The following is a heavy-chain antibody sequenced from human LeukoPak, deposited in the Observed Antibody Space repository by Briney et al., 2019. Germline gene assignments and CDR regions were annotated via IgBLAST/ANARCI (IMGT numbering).Heavy chain of an antibody. V-gene: IGHV1-2*02. Sequence: ASVKVSCKASGYTFTGYYMHWVRQAPGQGLEWMGWINPNSGGTNYAQKFQGRVTMTRDMSTSTVYMELSSLRSEDTAVYYCARTYDSSGYSLYYFDYWGQGTLVTVSS. CDR1: GYTFTGYY. CDR3: ARTYDSSGYSLYYFDY. CDR2: INPNSGGT. D-gene: IGHD3-22*01. J-gene: IGHJ4*02.